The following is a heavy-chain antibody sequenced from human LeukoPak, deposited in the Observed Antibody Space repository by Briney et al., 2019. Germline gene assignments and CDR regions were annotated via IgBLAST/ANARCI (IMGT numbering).Heavy chain of an antibody. Sequence: PSQTLSLTCTVSGGSISSGGYYWSWIRQHPGKGLEWIGYIYYSGSTYYNPSLKSRVTISVDTSKNQFSLKLSSVTAADTAVYYCAGVSTVPAASYPFDYWGQGTLVTVSS. CDR2: IYYSGST. J-gene: IGHJ4*02. D-gene: IGHD2-2*01. V-gene: IGHV4-31*03. CDR1: GGSISSGGYY. CDR3: AGVSTVPAASYPFDY.